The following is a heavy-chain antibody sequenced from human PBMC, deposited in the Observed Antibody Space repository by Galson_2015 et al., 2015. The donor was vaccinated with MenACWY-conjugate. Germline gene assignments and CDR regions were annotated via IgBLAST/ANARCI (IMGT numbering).Heavy chain of an antibody. CDR3: VKELHVAVAGAT. Sequence: SLRLSCAGSGFFGSYEMHWVRQAPGKGLEWVAVMSYDGSDEHYADSVKGRFTISRDNSKSTLYLQMNSLRAEDTAVYYCVKELHVAVAGATWGQGTPVMVSS. CDR2: MSYDGSDE. CDR1: GFFGSYE. V-gene: IGHV3-30*18. D-gene: IGHD6-19*01. J-gene: IGHJ4*02.